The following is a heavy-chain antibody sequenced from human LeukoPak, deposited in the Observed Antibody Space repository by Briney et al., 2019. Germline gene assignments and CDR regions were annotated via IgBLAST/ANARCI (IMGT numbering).Heavy chain of an antibody. D-gene: IGHD3-22*01. CDR1: GFTFSSYA. CDR2: ISAGGDNT. J-gene: IGHJ5*02. Sequence: PGGSLRLSCAASGFTFSSYAMSWVRQAPGKGLEWVSSISAGGDNTYYADSVKGRFTISRDNSKTTLHLQMRSLRAEDTAVYYCARLRGSSVYYFDNCFDPWGQGTLVTVSS. V-gene: IGHV3-23*01. CDR3: ARLRGSSVYYFDNCFDP.